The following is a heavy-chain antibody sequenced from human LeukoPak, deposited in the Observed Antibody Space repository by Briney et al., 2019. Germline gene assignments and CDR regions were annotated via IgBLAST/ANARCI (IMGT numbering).Heavy chain of an antibody. V-gene: IGHV3-74*01. CDR3: VKVKPNYDILTGYYFFDGMDV. Sequence: KTGGSLRLSCAASGFTFSSYWMHWVRQAPGKGLVWVSRINSHGSSTSYADSVKGRFTISRDNSKNTLYLQMSSLRAEDTAVYYCVKVKPNYDILTGYYFFDGMDVWGQGTTVTVSS. CDR2: INSHGSST. D-gene: IGHD3-9*01. J-gene: IGHJ6*02. CDR1: GFTFSSYW.